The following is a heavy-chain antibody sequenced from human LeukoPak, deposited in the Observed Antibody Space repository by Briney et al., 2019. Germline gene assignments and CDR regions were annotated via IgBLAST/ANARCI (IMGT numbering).Heavy chain of an antibody. Sequence: SETLSLTCTGSGGSIRSSTHNWDWIRQPPGKGREWIGNIYYSGTTYYNPSLQSRVTISVDTSKNQFSLNLNSVTAADTAVYYCARSTRSSGDFDYWGQGILVIVSS. CDR2: IYYSGTT. J-gene: IGHJ4*02. V-gene: IGHV4-39*01. CDR3: ARSTRSSGDFDY. CDR1: GGSIRSSTHN. D-gene: IGHD6-6*01.